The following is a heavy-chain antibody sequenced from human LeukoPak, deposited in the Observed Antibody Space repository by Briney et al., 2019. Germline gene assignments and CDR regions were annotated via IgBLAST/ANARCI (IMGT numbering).Heavy chain of an antibody. J-gene: IGHJ4*02. Sequence: SQTLSLTCTVSGSSISSGGYYWSWIRQHPGKGLEWIGYIYYSGSTYYNPSLKSRVTISVDTSKNQFSLKLSSVTAADTAVYYCARVMGDGWFGELFYYFDYWGQGTLVTVSS. CDR1: GSSISSGGYY. D-gene: IGHD3-10*01. V-gene: IGHV4-31*03. CDR3: ARVMGDGWFGELFYYFDY. CDR2: IYYSGST.